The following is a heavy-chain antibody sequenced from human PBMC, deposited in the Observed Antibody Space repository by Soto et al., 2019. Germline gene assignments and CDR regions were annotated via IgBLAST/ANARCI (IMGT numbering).Heavy chain of an antibody. J-gene: IGHJ6*02. V-gene: IGHV4-31*03. CDR3: ARRGGSSSGYYYYAMDV. CDR2: IYSNGDT. Sequence: SETLSLTCSVSSDSMNSGGYYWSWIRQHPGKGLEWIGYIYSNGDTYYNPSLKSRVTISVDTSKNQFPLNLTSVTAADTAVYYCARRGGSSSGYYYYAMDVWGQGTTVTVSS. CDR1: SDSMNSGGYY. D-gene: IGHD6-6*01.